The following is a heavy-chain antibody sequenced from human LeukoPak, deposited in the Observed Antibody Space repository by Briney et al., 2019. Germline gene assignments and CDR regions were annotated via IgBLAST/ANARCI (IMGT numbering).Heavy chain of an antibody. CDR1: GGSISSSSYY. Sequence: PSETLSLTCTVSGGSISSSSYYWGWIRQPPGKGLEWIGSIYYSGSTYYNPSLKSRVTISLDTSKNQFSLKLSSVTAADTAVYYCARHVRYYDSSDYWGQGTLVTVSS. CDR2: IYYSGST. D-gene: IGHD3-22*01. V-gene: IGHV4-39*01. CDR3: ARHVRYYDSSDY. J-gene: IGHJ4*02.